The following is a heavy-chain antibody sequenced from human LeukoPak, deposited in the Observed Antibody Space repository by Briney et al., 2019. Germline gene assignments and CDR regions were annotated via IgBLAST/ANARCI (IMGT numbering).Heavy chain of an antibody. CDR3: ARAGGPITMVRGVIKNDY. CDR1: GYTFTGYY. J-gene: IGHJ4*02. Sequence: GTSVKVSCKASGYTFTGYYMHWVRQAPGQGLEWMGRINPNSGGTNYAQKFQGRVIMTRDTSISTAYMELSRLRSDDTAVYYCARAGGPITMVRGVIKNDYWGQGTLVTVSS. D-gene: IGHD3-10*01. CDR2: INPNSGGT. V-gene: IGHV1-2*06.